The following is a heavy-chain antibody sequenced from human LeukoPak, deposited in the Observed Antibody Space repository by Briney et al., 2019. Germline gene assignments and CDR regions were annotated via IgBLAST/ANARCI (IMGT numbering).Heavy chain of an antibody. D-gene: IGHD6-19*01. V-gene: IGHV3-21*01. CDR3: ARDLPGLAVAAADY. CDR2: ISSSSSYK. CDR1: GFTFSSYS. J-gene: IGHJ4*02. Sequence: RSGGSLRLSCAASGFTFSSYSMNWVRQAPGKGREWVSIISSSSSYKYYADSVKGRFTISRDNAKNSLYLQMNSLRAEDTAVYYCARDLPGLAVAAADYWGQGTLVTVSS.